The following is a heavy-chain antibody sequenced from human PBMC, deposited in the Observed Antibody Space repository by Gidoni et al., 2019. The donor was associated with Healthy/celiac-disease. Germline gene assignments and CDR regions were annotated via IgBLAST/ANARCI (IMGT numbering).Heavy chain of an antibody. CDR2: IYHSGST. CDR1: GGSISSGGYS. J-gene: IGHJ3*02. V-gene: IGHV4-30-2*01. Sequence: QLQLQESGSGLVKPSQTLSLTCAVSGGSISSGGYSWSWIRQPPGKGLEWIGYIYHSGSTYYNPSLKSRVTISVDRSKNQFSLKLSSVTAADTAVYYCARDGSAYYYDSSGYSFYGAFDIWGQGTMVTVSS. CDR3: ARDGSAYYYDSSGYSFYGAFDI. D-gene: IGHD3-22*01.